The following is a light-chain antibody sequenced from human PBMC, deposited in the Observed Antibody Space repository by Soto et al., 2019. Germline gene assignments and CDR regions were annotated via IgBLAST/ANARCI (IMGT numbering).Light chain of an antibody. J-gene: IGKJ5*01. V-gene: IGKV3D-15*01. CDR1: QSVSSY. CDR2: GAS. CDR3: QQYNTWPPIT. Sequence: PGERATLSCRASQSVSSYLAWYQQKPGQAPRLLIFGASTRATDIPARFSGSGSGTEFTLTISGLQSEDFAVYYCQQYNTWPPITFGQGTRLGIK.